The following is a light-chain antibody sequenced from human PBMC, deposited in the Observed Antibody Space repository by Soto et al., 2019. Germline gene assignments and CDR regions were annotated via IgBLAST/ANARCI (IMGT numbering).Light chain of an antibody. V-gene: IGKV1-9*01. CDR1: QDINTY. CDR3: QQRKSYPIT. CDR2: AAS. Sequence: DIHLTQSPSFLSASVGDRVTITCRASQDINTYLAWYQQKPGKAPKLLIFAASTLQNGVPSRFSGSGSGTEFTVKITSLQPEDFATYYCQQRKSYPITFGQGTRLEIK. J-gene: IGKJ5*01.